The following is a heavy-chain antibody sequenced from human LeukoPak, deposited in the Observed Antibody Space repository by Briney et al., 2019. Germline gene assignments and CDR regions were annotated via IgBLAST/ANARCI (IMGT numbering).Heavy chain of an antibody. D-gene: IGHD5-24*01. CDR3: ARLLGYNPKTPYYFDY. J-gene: IGHJ4*02. Sequence: SETLSLTCTVSGGSISSCYWSWIRQPPGKGLEWIGYIYYSGSTNYNPSLKSRVTISVDTSKNQFSLKLSSVTAADTAVYYCARLLGYNPKTPYYFDYWGQGTLVTVSS. CDR2: IYYSGST. CDR1: GGSISSCY. V-gene: IGHV4-59*01.